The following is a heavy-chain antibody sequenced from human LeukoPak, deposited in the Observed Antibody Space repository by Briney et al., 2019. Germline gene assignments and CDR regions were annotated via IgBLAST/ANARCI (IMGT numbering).Heavy chain of an antibody. CDR2: IYYSGST. D-gene: IGHD3-22*01. Sequence: SETLSLTCTVSGGSISSSSYYWGWIRQPPGKGLEWIGSIYYSGSTYYNPSLKSRVTISVDTSKNQFSLKLSSVTAADTAVYHCARHPYYYDSSGYYRDWGQGTLVTVSS. CDR1: GGSISSSSYY. J-gene: IGHJ4*02. CDR3: ARHPYYYDSSGYYRD. V-gene: IGHV4-39*01.